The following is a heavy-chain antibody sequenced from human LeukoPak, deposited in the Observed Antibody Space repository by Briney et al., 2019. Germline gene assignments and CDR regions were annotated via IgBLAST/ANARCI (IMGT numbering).Heavy chain of an antibody. CDR1: GGSISRGGYY. CDR2: IYYSGST. V-gene: IGHV4-31*03. CDR3: ARLHFGDLDY. Sequence: SETLSLTCTVAGGSISRGGYYWSWIRHHPWKGLEWIGYIYYSGSTYYNPSLKGRLTISVDTSKNQFSLKLPSVTAADPAVYYCARLHFGDLDYWGQGTLVTVSS. J-gene: IGHJ4*02. D-gene: IGHD4-17*01.